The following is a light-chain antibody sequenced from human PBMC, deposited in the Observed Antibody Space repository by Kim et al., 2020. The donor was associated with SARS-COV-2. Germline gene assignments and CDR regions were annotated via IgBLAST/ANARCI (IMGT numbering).Light chain of an antibody. Sequence: SGSQGEEAPLFSRASQSVTTNVAWYQQKPGQAPRLLIFGASPRATGIPARFSGSGSGTDFTLTIGSLQSEDFAVYFCQQYNRWPYTFGQGTKLEI. J-gene: IGKJ2*01. V-gene: IGKV3-15*01. CDR2: GAS. CDR3: QQYNRWPYT. CDR1: QSVTTN.